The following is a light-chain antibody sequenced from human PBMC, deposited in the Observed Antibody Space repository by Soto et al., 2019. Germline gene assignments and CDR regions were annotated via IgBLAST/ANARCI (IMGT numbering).Light chain of an antibody. J-gene: IGLJ3*02. V-gene: IGLV2-14*01. CDR1: SSDVGGYDY. CDR3: SSDSSISIWV. Sequence: QSALTQPASVSGSPGQSITLSCTGTSSDVGGYDYVYWYQQHPGKAPKLIISDVSNRPSGVSNRFSGSKSGNTASLTISGLQDEDEADYYCSSDSSISIWVFGGGTKLTVL. CDR2: DVS.